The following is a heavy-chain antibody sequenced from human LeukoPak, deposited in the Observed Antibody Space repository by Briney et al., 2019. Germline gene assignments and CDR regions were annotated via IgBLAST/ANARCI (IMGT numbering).Heavy chain of an antibody. CDR1: GYTFTGYY. J-gene: IGHJ5*02. CDR2: INPNSGGT. D-gene: IGHD4-17*01. V-gene: IGHV1-2*02. CDR3: AKEDYGDWFDP. Sequence: ASVKVPCKASGYTFTGYYMHWVQQAPGQGLEWMGWINPNSGGTNYAQKFQGRVTMTRDTSISTAYMELSRLRSDDTAVYYCAKEDYGDWFDPWGQGTLVTVSS.